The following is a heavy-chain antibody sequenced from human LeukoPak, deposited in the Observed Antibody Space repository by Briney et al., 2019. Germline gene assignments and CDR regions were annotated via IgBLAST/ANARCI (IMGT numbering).Heavy chain of an antibody. J-gene: IGHJ4*02. V-gene: IGHV3-30*04. CDR2: ISYDGSNK. D-gene: IGHD3-3*01. CDR3: ASEIIFGSFDY. Sequence: GRSLRLSCAASGFTFSSYAMHWVRQAPGKGLEWVAVISYDGSNKYYADSVKGRFTISRDNSKNTLYLQMNSLRAEDTAVYYCASEIIFGSFDYWGQGTLVTVSS. CDR1: GFTFSSYA.